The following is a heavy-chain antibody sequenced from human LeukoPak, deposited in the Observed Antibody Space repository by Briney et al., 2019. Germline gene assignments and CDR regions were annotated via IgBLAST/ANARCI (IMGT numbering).Heavy chain of an antibody. CDR3: ARGWNYLDY. J-gene: IGHJ4*02. Sequence: GESLKISGKASGYSFSNYWIGWVRQMPGQGLACIGIIYPGDSDTRYSPSFQGQVTISADKSISTAYLQWSSLKASDSAMYYCARGWNYLDYWGQGSLVTVSS. CDR2: IYPGDSDT. V-gene: IGHV5-51*01. D-gene: IGHD6-19*01. CDR1: GYSFSNYW.